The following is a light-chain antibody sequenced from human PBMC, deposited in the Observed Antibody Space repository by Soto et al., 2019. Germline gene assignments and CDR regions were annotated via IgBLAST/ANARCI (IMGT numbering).Light chain of an antibody. J-gene: IGLJ2*01. CDR2: SNN. Sequence: QSVLTQPPSASGTPGQRVTISCSGSSSNIGSNTVNWYQQLPGTAPKLLIYSNNQRPSGVPDRFSGSKSGTSASLAISGLQSEDEAAYYCAAWDDSLSVPVFGGGTKVTVL. CDR1: SSNIGSNT. V-gene: IGLV1-44*01. CDR3: AAWDDSLSVPV.